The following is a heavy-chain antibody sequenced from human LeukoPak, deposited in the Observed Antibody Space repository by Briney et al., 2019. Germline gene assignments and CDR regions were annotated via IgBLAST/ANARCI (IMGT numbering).Heavy chain of an antibody. Sequence: PGGSLRLSCAASEFTFSNYGIHWVRQAPRKGLDWVAFIRYDGSSKYYADSVKGRFTISRDNAKNSLYLQMNSLRVEDTATYYCAKVAHYYYGSESYYFFEHWGQGTPVTASS. D-gene: IGHD3-10*01. V-gene: IGHV3-30*02. CDR1: EFTFSNYG. CDR2: IRYDGSSK. CDR3: AKVAHYYYGSESYYFFEH. J-gene: IGHJ4*02.